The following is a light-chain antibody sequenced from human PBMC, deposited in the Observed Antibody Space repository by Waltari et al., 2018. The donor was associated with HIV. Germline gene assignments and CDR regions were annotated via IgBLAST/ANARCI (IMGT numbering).Light chain of an antibody. CDR3: SSYGDSLRVL. CDR2: EVT. V-gene: IGLV2-8*01. Sequence: QSALTQPPSASGSLRQSVTISCTGSSSDTGAYDSVPWFQQPPRSAPNLLLYEVTRRPSTVSDRFSGSRSGSTAFLTVAGLQPDDEATYFCSSYGDSLRVLFGGGTNVTVL. CDR1: SSDTGAYDS. J-gene: IGLJ3*02.